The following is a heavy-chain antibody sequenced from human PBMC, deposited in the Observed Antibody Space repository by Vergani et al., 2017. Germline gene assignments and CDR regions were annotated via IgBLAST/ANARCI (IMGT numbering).Heavy chain of an antibody. CDR2: LSTTGGA. CDR1: GVSVTDYN. J-gene: IGHJ5*02. Sequence: QVQLQESGPGLVKPSETLSLTCHVFGVSVTDYNCNWIRQAPGKGLEWIGSLSTTGGATHARHNPSLKSRVSISFDTSKSQFSLRLTSVTAAGSAIYYSAGDSHSWQRAYRWGQGLLVSVSS. V-gene: IGHV4-59*02. D-gene: IGHD6-13*01. CDR3: AGDSHSWQRAYR.